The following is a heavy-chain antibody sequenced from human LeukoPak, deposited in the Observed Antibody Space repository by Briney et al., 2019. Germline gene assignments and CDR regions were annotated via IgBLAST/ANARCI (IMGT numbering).Heavy chain of an antibody. CDR3: ARVRITGTSGAFDI. CDR1: GFTFSSYS. Sequence: GGSLRLSCAASGFTFSSYSMNWVRQAPGKGLEWVSSISSSSSYIYYADSVKGRFTISRDNAKNSLYLQMNSLRAEDTAVYYCARVRITGTSGAFDIWGQGTMVTVSS. J-gene: IGHJ3*02. D-gene: IGHD1-20*01. CDR2: ISSSSSYI. V-gene: IGHV3-21*01.